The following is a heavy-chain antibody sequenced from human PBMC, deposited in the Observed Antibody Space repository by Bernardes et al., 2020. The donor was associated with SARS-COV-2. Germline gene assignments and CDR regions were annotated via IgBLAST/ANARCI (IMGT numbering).Heavy chain of an antibody. V-gene: IGHV3-23*01. J-gene: IGHJ4*02. CDR1: GFTFSSYA. D-gene: IGHD3-22*01. CDR3: ARRQILYYYDDTAYGGFFEF. Sequence: GGSLRLSCEASGFTFSSYAMSWVRQTPGKGLEWVSTINGRGGSTDYADSVKGRFTISRDNSKNTLFPEVNSLRVEDAAVYYCARRQILYYYDDTAYGGFFEFWGQGTRVTVAS. CDR2: INGRGGST.